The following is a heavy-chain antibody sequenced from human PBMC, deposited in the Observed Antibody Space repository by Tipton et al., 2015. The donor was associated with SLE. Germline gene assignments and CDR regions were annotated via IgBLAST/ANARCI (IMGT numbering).Heavy chain of an antibody. CDR3: VDVDRC. CDR2: VNTDGNSS. D-gene: IGHD3-22*01. Sequence: SLRLSCAASGFTFSNSWMHWVRQAPGKGLVWVSGVNTDGNSSYYADSVKGRFTISRDNAKNTLYLQMNSLRDEDTAVYHCVDVDRCWGQGTLVTVS. J-gene: IGHJ1*01. V-gene: IGHV3-74*01. CDR1: GFTFSNSW.